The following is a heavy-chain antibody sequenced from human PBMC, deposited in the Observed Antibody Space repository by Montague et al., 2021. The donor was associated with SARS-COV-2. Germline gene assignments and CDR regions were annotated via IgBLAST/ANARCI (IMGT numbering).Heavy chain of an antibody. V-gene: IGHV3-30*04. CDR2: ITYDGIDK. CDR1: GFIFSNFS. D-gene: IGHD4/OR15-4a*01. CDR3: ARDRVPPDYGDVFDL. Sequence: SLRLSCAASGFIFSNFSFHWVRQAPGKGLEWQALITYDGIDKFYADSVKGRFTISRDNSKNILYLRMNSLTPEDTAVYYCARDRVPPDYGDVFDLWGQGTLVTVSS. J-gene: IGHJ3*01.